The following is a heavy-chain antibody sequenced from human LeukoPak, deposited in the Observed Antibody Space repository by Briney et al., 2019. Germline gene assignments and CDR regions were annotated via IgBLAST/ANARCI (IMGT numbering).Heavy chain of an antibody. Sequence: GGSLRLSCAASGFTFSDYYMSWIRQAPGKGLEWVSYISSSGSTIYYADSVKGRFTISRDNAKNSLYLQMNSLRAEDTAVYYCARDTRYYDYVWGSYRYTGAFDIWGQGTMVTVSS. CDR3: ARDTRYYDYVWGSYRYTGAFDI. CDR1: GFTFSDYY. J-gene: IGHJ3*02. D-gene: IGHD3-16*02. V-gene: IGHV3-11*04. CDR2: ISSSGSTI.